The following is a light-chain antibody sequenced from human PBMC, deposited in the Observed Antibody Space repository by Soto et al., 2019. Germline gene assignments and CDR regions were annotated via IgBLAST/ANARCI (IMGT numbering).Light chain of an antibody. CDR1: QSVSNK. J-gene: IGKJ5*01. Sequence: EVVMTQSPATLSVSPGERSTLSCRASQSVSNKLAWYQHRPGQAPRLLIFRASSRASGIPARFSGSGFGTEFTLTISRLQSEDFALYYCQQYEKWPPSITFGQGTRLEIK. CDR3: QQYEKWPPSIT. V-gene: IGKV3-15*01. CDR2: RAS.